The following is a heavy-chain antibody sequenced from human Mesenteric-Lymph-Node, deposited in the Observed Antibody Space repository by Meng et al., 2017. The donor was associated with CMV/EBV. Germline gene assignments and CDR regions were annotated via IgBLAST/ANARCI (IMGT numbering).Heavy chain of an antibody. V-gene: IGHV4-59*11. J-gene: IGHJ4*02. Sequence: ETLSLTCTVSIASISSRYLTWIRQPPGKGLEWIGYTSRTGSTHYNPSLKTRLTIALDTSNNQFSLKLSSVTAADSAIYYCATDARGDALPHYWGQGTLVTVSS. D-gene: IGHD3-16*01. CDR1: IASISSRY. CDR2: TSRTGST. CDR3: ATDARGDALPHY.